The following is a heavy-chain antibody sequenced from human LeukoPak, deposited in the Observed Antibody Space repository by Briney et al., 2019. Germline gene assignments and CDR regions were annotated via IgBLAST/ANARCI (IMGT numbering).Heavy chain of an antibody. Sequence: GGSLRLSCAASGFIFSNYGMHWVRQAPGKGLECVAFIRHDGSNQYYADSVKGRFTISRDNSNNTLYLQMNSLRAEDTAVYYCAKVGSTAYYADYWGQGTLVTVSS. J-gene: IGHJ4*02. D-gene: IGHD3-22*01. CDR2: IRHDGSNQ. CDR1: GFIFSNYG. CDR3: AKVGSTAYYADY. V-gene: IGHV3-30*02.